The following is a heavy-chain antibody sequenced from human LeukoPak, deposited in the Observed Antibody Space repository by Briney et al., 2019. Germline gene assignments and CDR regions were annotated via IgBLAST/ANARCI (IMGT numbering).Heavy chain of an antibody. CDR3: ARDPTTVTTFFDD. D-gene: IGHD4-17*01. J-gene: IGHJ4*02. CDR1: DGSISSYY. Sequence: SETLSLTCTVSDGSISSYYWSWIRQPAGGGLEWLGRIYTSESTNYNPSLKSRITMSVDTSRNQVSLRLTSVTAADTAVYYCARDPTTVTTFFDDWGQGTLVTVSS. CDR2: IYTSEST. V-gene: IGHV4-4*07.